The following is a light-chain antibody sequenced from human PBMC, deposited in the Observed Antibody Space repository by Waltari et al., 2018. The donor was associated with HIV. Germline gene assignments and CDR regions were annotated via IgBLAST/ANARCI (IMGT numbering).Light chain of an antibody. J-gene: IGKJ3*01. CDR3: QQSYSTPFT. Sequence: DIQLTQSPSSLSASVGDRVTITCRASQSISSYLNWYQQKPGKAPKLLIYAASSLQSGVPLRVSGSGSGTDFTLTISSLQPEDFATYYCQQSYSTPFTFGPGTKVDIK. V-gene: IGKV1-39*01. CDR2: AAS. CDR1: QSISSY.